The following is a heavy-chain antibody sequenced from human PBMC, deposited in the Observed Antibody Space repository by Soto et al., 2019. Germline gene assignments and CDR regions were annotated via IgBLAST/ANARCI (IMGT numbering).Heavy chain of an antibody. CDR2: IYYSGST. CDR1: GGSISTYY. D-gene: IGHD6-19*01. J-gene: IGHJ4*02. V-gene: IGHV4-59*01. Sequence: QVQLQESGPGLVKPSETLSLTCTVSGGSISTYYWSWFRQFPGKGLEWIGYIYYSGSTKYNPSLISRVTISLDKAKNQFSLKLTSLTTADTAVYYCARSLGSGWSFDYWGQGTLVTVSS. CDR3: ARSLGSGWSFDY.